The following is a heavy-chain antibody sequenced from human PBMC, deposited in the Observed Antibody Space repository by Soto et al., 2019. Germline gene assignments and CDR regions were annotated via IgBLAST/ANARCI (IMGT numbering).Heavy chain of an antibody. CDR3: ARSPDSSGYYPRRYYYGMDV. J-gene: IGHJ6*02. D-gene: IGHD3-22*01. Sequence: PSETLSLTCAVSGGSSSSSNWWSWVRQPPGKGLEWIGEIYHSGSTNYNPSLKSRVTISVDKSKNQFSLKLSSVTAADTAVYYCARSPDSSGYYPRRYYYGMDVWGQGTTVTVSS. V-gene: IGHV4-4*02. CDR1: GGSSSSSNW. CDR2: IYHSGST.